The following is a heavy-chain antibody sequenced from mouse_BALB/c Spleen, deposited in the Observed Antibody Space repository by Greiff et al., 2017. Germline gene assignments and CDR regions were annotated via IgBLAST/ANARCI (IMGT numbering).Heavy chain of an antibody. CDR1: GFTFSSYG. CDR3: ARERGVNYVYFDY. D-gene: IGHD2-1*01. Sequence: EVQLVESGGGLVKPGGSLKLSCAASGFTFSSYGMSWVRQTPDKRLELVANINSNGGSTYYPDSVKGRFTISRDNAKNTLYLQMSSLKSEDTAMYYCARERGVNYVYFDYWGQGTTLTVSS. V-gene: IGHV5-6-3*01. J-gene: IGHJ2*01. CDR2: INSNGGST.